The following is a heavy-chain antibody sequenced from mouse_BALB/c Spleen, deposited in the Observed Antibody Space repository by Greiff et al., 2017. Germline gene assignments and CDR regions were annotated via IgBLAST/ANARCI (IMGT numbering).Heavy chain of an antibody. Sequence: EVQLVESGGGLVQPGGSRKLSCAASGFTFSSFGMHWVRQAPEKGLEWVAYISSGSSTIYYADTVKGRFTISRDNPKNTLFLQMTSLRSEDTAMYYCARGNSFFAYWGQGTLVTVS. J-gene: IGHJ3*01. V-gene: IGHV5-17*02. D-gene: IGHD4-1*02. CDR1: GFTFSSFG. CDR3: ARGNSFFAY. CDR2: ISSGSSTI.